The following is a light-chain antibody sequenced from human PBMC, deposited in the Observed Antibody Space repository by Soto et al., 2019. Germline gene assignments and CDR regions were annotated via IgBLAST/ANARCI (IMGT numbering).Light chain of an antibody. CDR1: QSISSW. V-gene: IGKV1-5*01. Sequence: DIQMTQSPSTLSGSVGDRVTITCRASQSISSWLAWYQQTPGKAPKLLIYDASSLESGVPSRFSGSGSGTEFTLTISSLEAEDFAVYYCQQYGSSPPTFGGGTKVDIK. CDR2: DAS. J-gene: IGKJ4*01. CDR3: QQYGSSPPT.